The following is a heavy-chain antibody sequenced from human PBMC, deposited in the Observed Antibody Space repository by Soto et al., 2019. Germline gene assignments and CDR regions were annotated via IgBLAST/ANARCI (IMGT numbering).Heavy chain of an antibody. J-gene: IGHJ4*02. V-gene: IGHV3-23*01. D-gene: IGHD5-18*01. CDR3: AKADLDTAMVAGSYFDY. CDR1: GFTFSSYA. CDR2: ISGSGGST. Sequence: TGGSLRLSCAASGFTFSSYAMSWVRQAPGKGLEWVSAISGSGGSTYYADSVKGRFTISRDNSKNTLYLQMNSLRAEDTAVYYCAKADLDTAMVAGSYFDYWGQGTLVTVSS.